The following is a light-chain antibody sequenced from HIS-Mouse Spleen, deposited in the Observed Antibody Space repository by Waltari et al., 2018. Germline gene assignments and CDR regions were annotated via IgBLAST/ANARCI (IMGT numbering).Light chain of an antibody. J-gene: IGLJ2*01. CDR3: AAWDDSLNGVV. Sequence: QSVLTQPPSASGTPGQRVTISCSGSSSNIGSNTVNWYQQLPGTAPKLLTYSNNHRASGVPDRFSGSKSGTSASLAISGLQSEDEADYYCAAWDDSLNGVVFGGGTKLTVL. V-gene: IGLV1-44*01. CDR1: SSNIGSNT. CDR2: SNN.